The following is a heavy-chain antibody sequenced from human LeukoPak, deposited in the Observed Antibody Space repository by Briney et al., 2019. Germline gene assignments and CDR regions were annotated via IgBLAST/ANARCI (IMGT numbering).Heavy chain of an antibody. Sequence: GGSPRLSCAAAGFSFSSYYMSWVRQAPGKGLEWVALINPDGSERYYVDSVKGRFTISRDNARNSLYLQMDSLRDDDTAMYFCTRDLAAVPGPRMDVWGQGTTVTVSS. J-gene: IGHJ6*02. D-gene: IGHD6-19*01. CDR1: GFSFSSYY. CDR2: INPDGSER. V-gene: IGHV3-7*03. CDR3: TRDLAAVPGPRMDV.